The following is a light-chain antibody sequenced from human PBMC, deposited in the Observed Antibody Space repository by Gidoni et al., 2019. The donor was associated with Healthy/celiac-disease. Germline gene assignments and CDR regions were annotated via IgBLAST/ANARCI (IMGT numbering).Light chain of an antibody. CDR1: SLRSYY. CDR3: NSRDSSGKHYV. V-gene: IGLV3-19*01. CDR2: GKN. J-gene: IGLJ1*01. Sequence: SSELTHDPAVSVALGQTVRITCQGDSLRSYYASWYQQTPGQAPVLVIYGKNNRPSGIPDRFSGDSSGNKASLTITGAKAEDEADYYCNSRDSSGKHYVFGTGTKVTVL.